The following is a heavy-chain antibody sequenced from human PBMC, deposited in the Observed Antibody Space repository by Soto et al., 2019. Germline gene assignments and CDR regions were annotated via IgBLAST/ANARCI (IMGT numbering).Heavy chain of an antibody. CDR1: GFTFSSYG. CDR3: ARDQGYGARYGFDY. V-gene: IGHV3-33*01. J-gene: IGHJ4*02. CDR2: IWYDGSNK. D-gene: IGHD4-17*01. Sequence: QVQLVESGGGVVQPGRSLRLSCAASGFTFSSYGMHWVRQAPGKGLEWVAVIWYDGSNKYYADSVKGRFTISRDNSKNTLYLQMNSLRAEDTAVYYCARDQGYGARYGFDYWGQGTLVTVSS.